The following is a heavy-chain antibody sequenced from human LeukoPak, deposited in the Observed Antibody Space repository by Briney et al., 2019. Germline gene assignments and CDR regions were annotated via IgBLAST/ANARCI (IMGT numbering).Heavy chain of an antibody. CDR2: INPSGGST. J-gene: IGHJ4*02. V-gene: IGHV1-46*01. D-gene: IGHD4-11*01. CDR1: GYTFTSYY. CDR3: ARDKSRSNYRVRSLAFDY. Sequence: ASVKVSCKASGYTFTSYYMHWVRQAPGQGLEWMGIINPSGGSTSYAQKFQGRVTMTRDTSTSTVYMELSSLRSEDTAVYYCARDKSRSNYRVRSLAFDYWGQGTLVTVSS.